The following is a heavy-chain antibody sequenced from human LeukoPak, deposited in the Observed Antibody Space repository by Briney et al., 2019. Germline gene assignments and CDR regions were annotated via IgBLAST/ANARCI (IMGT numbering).Heavy chain of an antibody. CDR3: ARVGMVRGVITNWFDP. CDR1: GGSFSGYN. Sequence: SETLSLTCAVYGGSFSGYNWSWIRQPPGKGLEWIGEINHSGSTNYNPSLKSRVTISVDTSRNQFSLKLSSVTAADTAVYYCARVGMVRGVITNWFDPWGQGNLVTVSS. D-gene: IGHD3-10*01. V-gene: IGHV4-34*01. CDR2: INHSGST. J-gene: IGHJ5*02.